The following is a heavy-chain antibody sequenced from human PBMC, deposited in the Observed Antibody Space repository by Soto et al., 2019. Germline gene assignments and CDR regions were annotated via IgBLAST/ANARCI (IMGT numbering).Heavy chain of an antibody. J-gene: IGHJ6*03. CDR1: GWSFCGYY. CDR2: INHSGST. V-gene: IGHV4-34*01. D-gene: IGHD3-3*01. Sequence: SETLSLTCAVYGWSFCGYYWSWIRQPPGKGLEWIGEINHSGSTNYNPSLKSRVTISVDTSKNQFSLKLSSVTAADTAVYYCARRPAGWSYYYYYMDVWGKGTTVTVSS. CDR3: ARRPAGWSYYYYYMDV.